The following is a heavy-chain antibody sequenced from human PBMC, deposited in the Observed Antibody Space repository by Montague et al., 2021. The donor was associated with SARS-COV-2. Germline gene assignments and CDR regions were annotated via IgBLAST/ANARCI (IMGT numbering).Heavy chain of an antibody. J-gene: IGHJ4*02. Sequence: SLRLSCAASGFTFRSYTMNWVRQAPGKGLEWVSCISSSSSYIYYADSVKGRFTISRDNSKNTVYLQMNSLRAEDTAVYYCAKGVDASGSYRSTLGYWGQGTLVTVSS. CDR1: GFTFRSYT. CDR2: ISSSSSYI. V-gene: IGHV3-21*04. CDR3: AKGVDASGSYRSTLGY. D-gene: IGHD3-10*01.